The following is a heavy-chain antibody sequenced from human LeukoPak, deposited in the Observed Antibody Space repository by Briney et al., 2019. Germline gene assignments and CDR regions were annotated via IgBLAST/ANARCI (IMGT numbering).Heavy chain of an antibody. CDR3: AKVGGVIAAAGYFDY. V-gene: IGHV3-23*01. J-gene: IGHJ4*02. Sequence: GGSLRLSCAASGFTFSSYAMSWVRQAPGKGLEWVSAISGSGGSTYYADSVKGRFTISRDSSKNTLYLQMNSLRAEDTAVYYCAKVGGVIAAAGYFDYWGQGTLVTVSS. CDR2: ISGSGGST. CDR1: GFTFSSYA. D-gene: IGHD6-13*01.